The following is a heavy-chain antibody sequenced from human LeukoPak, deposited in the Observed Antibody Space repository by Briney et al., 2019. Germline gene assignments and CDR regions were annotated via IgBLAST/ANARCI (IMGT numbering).Heavy chain of an antibody. CDR1: GFTFSSYW. CDR3: ARPNDFWSGSGWFDP. D-gene: IGHD3-3*01. Sequence: GGSLRLSCAASGFTFSSYWMYWVRQAPGKGLVWVTRINSDGSSTSYADSVKGRFTISRDNAKNTLYLQMNSLRAEDTAVYYCARPNDFWSGSGWFDPWGQGTLVTVSS. CDR2: INSDGSST. J-gene: IGHJ5*02. V-gene: IGHV3-74*01.